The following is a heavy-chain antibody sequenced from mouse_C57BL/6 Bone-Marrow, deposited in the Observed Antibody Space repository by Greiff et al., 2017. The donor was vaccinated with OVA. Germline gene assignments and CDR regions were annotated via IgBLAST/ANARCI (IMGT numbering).Heavy chain of an antibody. Sequence: EVKLVESGGGLVKPGGSLKLSCAASGFTFSSYAMSWVRQTPETRLEWVATISAGGSYTYYPDNVKGRFTISRDNAKNNLYLQMSHLKSEDTAMYYCARNYYGSLFAYWGRGTTLTVSS. D-gene: IGHD1-1*01. CDR2: ISAGGSYT. V-gene: IGHV5-4*03. J-gene: IGHJ2*01. CDR1: GFTFSSYA. CDR3: ARNYYGSLFAY.